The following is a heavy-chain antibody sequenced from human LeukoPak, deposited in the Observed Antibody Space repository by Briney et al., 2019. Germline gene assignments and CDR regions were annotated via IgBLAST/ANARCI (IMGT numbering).Heavy chain of an antibody. CDR2: ISSSSSYI. J-gene: IGHJ4*02. CDR1: GFTFSSYS. V-gene: IGHV3-21*01. Sequence: GGSLRLSCAASGFTFSSYSMNWVRQAPGKGLEWVSSISSSSSYIYYADSVKGRFTISRDNAKNSLYLQMNSLRAEDTAVYYCARDSGAMTTVVIPFDYWGQGTLVTVSS. CDR3: ARDSGAMTTVVIPFDY. D-gene: IGHD4-23*01.